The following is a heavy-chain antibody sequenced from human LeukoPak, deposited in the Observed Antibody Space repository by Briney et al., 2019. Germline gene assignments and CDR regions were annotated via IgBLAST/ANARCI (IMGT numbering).Heavy chain of an antibody. Sequence: GGSLRLSCTASGFTFGDYAMSWVRQAPGKGLEWVGFIRSKAYGGTTEYAASVKGRFTISRDDSKSIAYLQMNSLKTEDTAVYYCTRYYYDSSGYSEIDDYWGQGTLVTVSS. J-gene: IGHJ4*02. D-gene: IGHD3-22*01. CDR1: GFTFGDYA. CDR3: TRYYYDSSGYSEIDDY. V-gene: IGHV3-49*04. CDR2: IRSKAYGGTT.